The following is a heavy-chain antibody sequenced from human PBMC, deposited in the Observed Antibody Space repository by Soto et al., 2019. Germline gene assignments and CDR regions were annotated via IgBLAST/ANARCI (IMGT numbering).Heavy chain of an antibody. Sequence: GGSLRLSCAASGFTFSSYWMSWVRQAPGKGLEWVANIKQDGSEKYYVDSVKGRFTISRDNAKNSLYLQMNSLRAEDTAVYYCARPGYCTNGVCLRFDYWGQGTQVTVSS. CDR1: GFTFSSYW. D-gene: IGHD2-8*01. V-gene: IGHV3-7*01. J-gene: IGHJ4*02. CDR2: IKQDGSEK. CDR3: ARPGYCTNGVCLRFDY.